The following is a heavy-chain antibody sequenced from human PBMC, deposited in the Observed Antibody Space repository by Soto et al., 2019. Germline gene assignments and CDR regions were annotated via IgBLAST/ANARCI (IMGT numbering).Heavy chain of an antibody. CDR3: ARDWMGATEYYFDY. V-gene: IGHV3-33*01. CDR1: GFTFSSYG. D-gene: IGHD1-26*01. Sequence: QVQLVESGGGVVQPGRSLRLSCAASGFTFSSYGMHWVRQAPGKGLEWVAVIWYDGSNKYYADSVKGRFTISRDNSKNTLYLQMNSLRAEDTAVYYCARDWMGATEYYFDYWGKGTLVTVSS. J-gene: IGHJ4*02. CDR2: IWYDGSNK.